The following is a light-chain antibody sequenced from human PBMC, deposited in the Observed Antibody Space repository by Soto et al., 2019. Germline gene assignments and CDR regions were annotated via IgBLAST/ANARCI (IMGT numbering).Light chain of an antibody. CDR3: QQYNNRPPWT. V-gene: IGKV3-15*01. CDR1: RGVSSGY. Sequence: EIVLTQSPGTLSLSPGERATLSCRASRGVSSGYLAWYQQKPGQAPRLLIYDVSTRATGIPARFSGRGSGTEFTLTISSLQSEDFALYYCQQYNNRPPWTFGQGTKVDIK. CDR2: DVS. J-gene: IGKJ1*01.